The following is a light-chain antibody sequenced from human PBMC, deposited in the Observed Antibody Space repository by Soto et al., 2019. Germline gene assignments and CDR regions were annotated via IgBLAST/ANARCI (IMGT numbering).Light chain of an antibody. CDR2: AAS. CDR1: QSISSY. CDR3: QQRYSTPRT. J-gene: IGKJ1*01. Sequence: DIQMTQSPSSLSASVGDRVTITCRASQSISSYLNWYQQKPWKAPKLLIYAASSLQSGVPSRFSGSGSGTDFTLTISSLQPEDFATYYCQQRYSTPRTFGQGTKVDIK. V-gene: IGKV1-39*01.